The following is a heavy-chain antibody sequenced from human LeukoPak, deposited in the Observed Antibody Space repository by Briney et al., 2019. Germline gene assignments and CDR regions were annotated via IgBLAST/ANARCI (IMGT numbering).Heavy chain of an antibody. CDR1: GFTFSSYA. CDR3: AKGRLLWLGELPDY. V-gene: IGHV3-23*01. J-gene: IGHJ4*02. Sequence: GGSLRLSCAASGFTFSSYAMSWVRQAPGKGLEWVSVVSGSGGSTYYADSVKGRFTISRDNSKSTLYLQTNSLRAEDTAVYYCAKGRLLWLGELPDYWGQGTLVTVSS. D-gene: IGHD3-10*01. CDR2: VSGSGGST.